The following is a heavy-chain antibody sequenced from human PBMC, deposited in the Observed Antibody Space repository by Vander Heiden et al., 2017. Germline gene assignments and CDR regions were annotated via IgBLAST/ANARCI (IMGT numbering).Heavy chain of an antibody. CDR3: ARLLNCGGNCPTNWFDP. Sequence: QLQLQESGPGLVTPSETLSISCTASGGSICSKNYHWGWIRQPPGKGLEWIGSIYYGGNTYYNPSLKSRVTISVDTSKNQFSLKLSSVTAADTALYSCARLLNCGGNCPTNWFDPWGQGTLVTVSS. D-gene: IGHD2-21*02. CDR2: IYYGGNT. V-gene: IGHV4-39*01. CDR1: GGSICSKNYH. J-gene: IGHJ5*02.